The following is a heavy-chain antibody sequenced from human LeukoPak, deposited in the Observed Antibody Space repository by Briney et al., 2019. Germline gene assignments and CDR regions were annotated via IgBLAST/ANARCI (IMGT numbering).Heavy chain of an antibody. Sequence: ASVKVSCKASGGTFSSYAISWVRQAPGQGLEWMGRIIPIFGTANYARKFQGRVTITTDESTSTAYMELSSLRSEDTAVYYCARSVYSYGYSPGDWFDPWGQGTLVTVSS. CDR2: IIPIFGTA. D-gene: IGHD5-18*01. V-gene: IGHV1-69*05. CDR1: GGTFSSYA. CDR3: ARSVYSYGYSPGDWFDP. J-gene: IGHJ5*02.